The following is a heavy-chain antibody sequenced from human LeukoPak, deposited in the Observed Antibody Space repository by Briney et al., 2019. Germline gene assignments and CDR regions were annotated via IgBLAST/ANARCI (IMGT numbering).Heavy chain of an antibody. Sequence: PSQTLSLTCTVSGGSISSGDYYWSWIRQPPGKGLEWIGYIYYSGSTYYNPSLKSRVTISVDTPKNQFSLKLSSVTAADTAVYYCARVGGYGSGSWGEYFDYWGQGTLVTISS. J-gene: IGHJ4*02. CDR2: IYYSGST. D-gene: IGHD3-10*01. V-gene: IGHV4-30-4*01. CDR1: GGSISSGDYY. CDR3: ARVGGYGSGSWGEYFDY.